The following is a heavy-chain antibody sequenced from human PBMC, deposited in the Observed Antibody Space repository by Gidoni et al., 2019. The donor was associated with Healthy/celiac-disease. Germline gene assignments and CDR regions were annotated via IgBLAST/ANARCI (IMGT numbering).Heavy chain of an antibody. Sequence: EVQLVESGGGLVKPGGSLRLSCAASGFTFSNAWMSWVLQATGKGLEGVGRIKSKTDGGTTDYAAPVKGRFTISRDDSKNTLYLQMNSLKTEDTAVYYCTTDRAVAGRDAFDIWGQGTMVTVSS. CDR2: IKSKTDGGTT. CDR1: GFTFSNAW. J-gene: IGHJ3*02. D-gene: IGHD6-19*01. V-gene: IGHV3-15*01. CDR3: TTDRAVAGRDAFDI.